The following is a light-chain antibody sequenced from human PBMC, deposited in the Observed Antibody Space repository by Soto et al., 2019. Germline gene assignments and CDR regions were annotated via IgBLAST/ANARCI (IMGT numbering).Light chain of an antibody. CDR1: QSVLYSSNNKNY. CDR2: WAS. Sequence: DIVMTQSPDSLAVSLGERATINCKSSQSVLYSSNNKNYLAWYQQKPGQPPKLLIYWASTRESGVPDRFSGSGSGTDFTLTISSLQAEDVAVDYCQQYYSTRPGITFGGGTKVDIK. CDR3: QQYYSTRPGIT. V-gene: IGKV4-1*01. J-gene: IGKJ4*01.